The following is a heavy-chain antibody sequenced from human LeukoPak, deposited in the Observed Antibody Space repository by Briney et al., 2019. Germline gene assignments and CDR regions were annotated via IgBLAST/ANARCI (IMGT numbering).Heavy chain of an antibody. CDR1: GFTFSNYA. D-gene: IGHD2-15*01. J-gene: IGHJ4*02. CDR2: ISTTSLNT. Sequence: GGSLRLSCAASGFTFSNYAMNWVRQAPGKGLQWVSVISTTSLNTYYADSVKGRFTFSRDNSKNTLYLQMSSLRVDDTPVYNWGRDGGNRWFDFWGQGTVVTVSS. V-gene: IGHV3-23*01. CDR3: GRDGGNRWFDF.